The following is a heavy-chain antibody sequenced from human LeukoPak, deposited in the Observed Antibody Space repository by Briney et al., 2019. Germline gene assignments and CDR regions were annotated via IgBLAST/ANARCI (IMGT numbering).Heavy chain of an antibody. CDR1: GFTFRSYD. V-gene: IGHV3-21*01. CDR3: ARAISDYDASDI. CDR2: ISSSSNFI. J-gene: IGHJ3*02. Sequence: GGSLRLSCAASGFTFRSYDMNWVRQAPGKGLEWVSSISSSSNFIYYADSVKGRFTISRDNAKNSLYLQMNSLRAEDTAVYYCARAISDYDASDIWGQGAMVTVSS. D-gene: IGHD4-17*01.